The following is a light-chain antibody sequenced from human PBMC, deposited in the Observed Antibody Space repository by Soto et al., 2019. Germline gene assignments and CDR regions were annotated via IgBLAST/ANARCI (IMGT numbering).Light chain of an antibody. J-gene: IGLJ1*01. CDR2: GDG. CDR1: NSNIGAGYD. V-gene: IGLV1-40*01. Sequence: QSVLTQPPSVSGAPGQRVTISCTGSNSNIGAGYDVHWYQQLPGTAPKLLIYGDGNRPSGVPDRFSGSKSGTSASLAITGLQAEDEADYYCQSYDNSLSGYVFGTGTKVTVL. CDR3: QSYDNSLSGYV.